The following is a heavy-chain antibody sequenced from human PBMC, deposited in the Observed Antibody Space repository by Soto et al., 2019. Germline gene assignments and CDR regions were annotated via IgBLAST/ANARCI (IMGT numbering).Heavy chain of an antibody. CDR1: GYTFSSYY. Sequence: QVQLVQSGAEVKEPGASVKLSCKTSGYTFSSYYIHWVRQAPGQGLEWVAIINPSDGSTSTTQKFQGRVTVTRDMSTSTVYVDLSSLRFEDTAVYYCALNAFDFWGQGTMVTVSS. CDR2: INPSDGST. J-gene: IGHJ3*01. CDR3: ALNAFDF. V-gene: IGHV1-46*01.